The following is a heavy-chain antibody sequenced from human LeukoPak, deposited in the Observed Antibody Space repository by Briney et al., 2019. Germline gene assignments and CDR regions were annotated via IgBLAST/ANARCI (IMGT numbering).Heavy chain of an antibody. J-gene: IGHJ6*02. CDR1: GFTFSSYW. Sequence: GGSLRLSCVASGFTFSSYWMSWVRQAPGKGLEWVANIKQDGSEKYYVDSVKGRFTISRDNAKNSLYLQMNSLRAEDTAVYYCARWGYCSGGSCYLMPYYYYGMDVWGQGTTVTVSS. V-gene: IGHV3-7*01. D-gene: IGHD2-15*01. CDR3: ARWGYCSGGSCYLMPYYYYGMDV. CDR2: IKQDGSEK.